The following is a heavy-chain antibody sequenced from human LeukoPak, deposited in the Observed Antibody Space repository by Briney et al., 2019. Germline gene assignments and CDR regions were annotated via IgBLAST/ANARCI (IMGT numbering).Heavy chain of an antibody. D-gene: IGHD3-10*01. CDR2: INHSGST. CDR3: ARGIDCYGSGSYYSFDH. V-gene: IGHV4-34*01. CDR1: GGSFSGYY. J-gene: IGHJ4*02. Sequence: SETLSHTCAVYGGSFSGYYWSWIRQPPGKGLEWIGEINHSGSTNYNPSLKSRVTISVDTSKNQFSLKLSSVTAADTAVYYCARGIDCYGSGSYYSFDHWGQGTLVTVSS.